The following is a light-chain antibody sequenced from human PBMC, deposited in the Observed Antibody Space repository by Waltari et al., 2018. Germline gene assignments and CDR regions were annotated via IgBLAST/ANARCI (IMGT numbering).Light chain of an antibody. V-gene: IGKV3-20*01. CDR2: GTF. CDR1: QTIRTTY. J-gene: IGKJ4*01. Sequence: EIVSTQSPGTLSLSPGEGATLSCRTSQTIRTTYLAWYQQQPGQAPTLLIYGTFSRATGIPDRFTGSGSGTDFSLTISSLEPEDFATYYCQQYDISPLTFGGGTKVEIK. CDR3: QQYDISPLT.